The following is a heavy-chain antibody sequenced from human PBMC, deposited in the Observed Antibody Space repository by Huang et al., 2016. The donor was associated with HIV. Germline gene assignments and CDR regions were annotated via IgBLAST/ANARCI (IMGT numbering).Heavy chain of an antibody. D-gene: IGHD6-19*01. CDR1: GDSVSSHY. V-gene: IGHV4-59*02. J-gene: IGHJ5*02. Sequence: QVRLQESCPGLVKPSETLSLSCTVSGDSVSSHYWGWIRHPPGKGLEWIGTVYDSGTTKYNPRLKSRITISVDTSKNGFSLNITSVSAADTAMYFCVRDQGRLAVGGIDNWFDPWGQGALVTVSS. CDR3: VRDQGRLAVGGIDNWFDP. CDR2: VYDSGTT.